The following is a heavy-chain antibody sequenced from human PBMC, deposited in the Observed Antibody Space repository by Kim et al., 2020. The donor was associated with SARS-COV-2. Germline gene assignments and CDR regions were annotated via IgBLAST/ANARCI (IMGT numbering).Heavy chain of an antibody. CDR3: ARGPRSTSDTSIGVDY. CDR1: GGSITYHY. V-gene: IGHV4-59*11. CDR2: VYYSGDT. D-gene: IGHD2-2*01. J-gene: IGHJ4*02. Sequence: SETLSLTCNVSGGSITYHYWSWIRQPPGKGLEWIGYVYYSGDTGYKPSLKSRVTISVDTSRNQFSLRLRSVTAADTAVYYCARGPRSTSDTSIGVDYWSPGTLVTVSS.